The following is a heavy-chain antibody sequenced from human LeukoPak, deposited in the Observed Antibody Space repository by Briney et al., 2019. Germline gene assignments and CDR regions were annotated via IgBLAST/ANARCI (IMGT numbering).Heavy chain of an antibody. Sequence: PSETLSLTCTVSGGSISSSSYYWGWIRQPPGKGLEWIGSIYYSGSTYYNPSLKSRVTISADTSKNQFSLKLSSVTAADTAVYYCARHHAGLYCSSTSCLNWFDPWGQGTLVAVSS. D-gene: IGHD2-2*01. J-gene: IGHJ5*02. CDR2: IYYSGST. V-gene: IGHV4-39*01. CDR1: GGSISSSSYY. CDR3: ARHHAGLYCSSTSCLNWFDP.